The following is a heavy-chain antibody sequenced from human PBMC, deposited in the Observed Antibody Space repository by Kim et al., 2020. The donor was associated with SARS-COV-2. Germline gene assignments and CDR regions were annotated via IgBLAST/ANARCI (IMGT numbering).Heavy chain of an antibody. J-gene: IGHJ2*01. V-gene: IGHV3-30*04. CDR1: GFSFSSYA. D-gene: IGHD2-8*01. Sequence: GWSLRLSCATSGFSFSSYAMHWFRQAPANGLDWVAAISYDGSNKYYVASMNVRFTVSRDNSKNTLSLQMSRLRPEDTTVYYCARAGVFFD. CDR2: ISYDGSNK. CDR3: ARAGVFFD.